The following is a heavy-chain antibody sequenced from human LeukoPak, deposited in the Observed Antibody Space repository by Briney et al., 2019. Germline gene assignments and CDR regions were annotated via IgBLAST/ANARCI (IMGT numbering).Heavy chain of an antibody. CDR1: GFTFSSYA. V-gene: IGHV3-30-3*01. D-gene: IGHD2-2*01. Sequence: AGGSLRLSCAASGFTFSSYAMHWVRQAPGKGLEWVAVISYDGSNKYYADSVKGRFTISRDNSKNTLYLQMNSLRAEDTAVYYCARGLVPAASSLGASDIWGQGTMVTVSS. CDR3: ARGLVPAASSLGASDI. CDR2: ISYDGSNK. J-gene: IGHJ3*02.